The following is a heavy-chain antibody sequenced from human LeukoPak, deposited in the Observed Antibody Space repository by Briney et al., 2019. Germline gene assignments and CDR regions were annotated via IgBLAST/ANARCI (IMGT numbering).Heavy chain of an antibody. CDR2: IYYSGST. Sequence: SETLSLTCTVSGGSISSYYWSWIRQPPGKGLEWIGYIYYSGSTNYNPSLKSRVTISVDTSKNQFSLKLSSVTAADTAVYYCARGPPVAGFFDYWGQGTLVTVSS. CDR1: GGSISSYY. V-gene: IGHV4-59*01. D-gene: IGHD6-19*01. CDR3: ARGPPVAGFFDY. J-gene: IGHJ4*02.